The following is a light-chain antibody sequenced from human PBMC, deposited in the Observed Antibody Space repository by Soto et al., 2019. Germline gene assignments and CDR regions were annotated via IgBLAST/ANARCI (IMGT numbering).Light chain of an antibody. CDR2: RNN. V-gene: IGLV1-47*01. CDR1: SSNIGSNY. CDR3: AAWDDSLSGHWV. J-gene: IGLJ3*02. Sequence: QSVLTQPPSSSGTTGQRVTISCSGRSSNIGSNYVYWYQQLPGTAPKLLIYRNNQLPSGVPDRFSGSKSGTSASLAISGLRSEDEADYYCAAWDDSLSGHWVFGGGTKLTVL.